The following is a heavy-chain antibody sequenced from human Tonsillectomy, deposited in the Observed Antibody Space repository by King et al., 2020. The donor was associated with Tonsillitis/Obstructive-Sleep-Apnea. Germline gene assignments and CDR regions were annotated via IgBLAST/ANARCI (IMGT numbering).Heavy chain of an antibody. V-gene: IGHV5-51*01. CDR2: IYPGDSDT. D-gene: IGHD5-18*01. J-gene: IGHJ5*02. CDR1: GYNFANNW. CDR3: ARRSGYSYGNWFDL. Sequence: VQLVQSGAEVKKAGASLKISCKGSGYNFANNWIGWVRQMPGKGLEWMGIIYPGDSDTRYSPPFQGQVTISADKSISTAYLHWSSLKASDTAIYYCARRSGYSYGNWFDLWGQGMLVTVSS.